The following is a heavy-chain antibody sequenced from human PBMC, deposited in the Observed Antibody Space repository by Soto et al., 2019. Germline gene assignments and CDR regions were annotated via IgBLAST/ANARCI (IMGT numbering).Heavy chain of an antibody. CDR3: ATGPPHGRVVVAATTYWYFAL. CDR1: GFTFSSYG. V-gene: IGHV3-33*01. D-gene: IGHD2-15*01. J-gene: IGHJ2*01. CDR2: IWYDGSNK. Sequence: QVQLVESGGGVVQPGRSLRLSCAASGFTFSSYGMHWVRQAPGKGLEWVAVIWYDGSNKYYADSVKGRFTISRDNSKNPLYLQVIPLRAEDTAVYYCATGPPHGRVVVAATTYWYFALWGRGTLVTVCS.